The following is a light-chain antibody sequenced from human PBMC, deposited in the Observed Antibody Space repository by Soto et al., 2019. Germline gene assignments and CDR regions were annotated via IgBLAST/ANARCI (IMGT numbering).Light chain of an antibody. V-gene: IGKV4-1*01. CDR2: WTS. Sequence: DIVMTQSPDSLAVSLGERATINCKSSQSVLSSYNNKNNIAWYQQKPGQSPKLLIYWTSTRESAVSDRFSGSGSGTDFTLTISSLQAEDVAVYYCQQYNHVPVTFGGGTKVEIK. CDR3: QQYNHVPVT. CDR1: QSVLSSYNNKNN. J-gene: IGKJ4*01.